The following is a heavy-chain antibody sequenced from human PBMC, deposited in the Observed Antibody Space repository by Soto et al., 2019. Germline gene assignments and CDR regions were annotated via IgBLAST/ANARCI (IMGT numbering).Heavy chain of an antibody. CDR3: ARTRDFWSGNDAFDI. J-gene: IGHJ3*02. Sequence: LSLTCTVSGGSASSGSYYWSWIRQPPGKGLEWIGYMYYSGSTNYNPSLKSRVTISLDTSKNQFSLKLSSVTAADTAVYFCARTRDFWSGNDAFDIWGQGTMVTVSS. D-gene: IGHD3-3*01. CDR2: MYYSGST. V-gene: IGHV4-61*01. CDR1: GGSASSGSYY.